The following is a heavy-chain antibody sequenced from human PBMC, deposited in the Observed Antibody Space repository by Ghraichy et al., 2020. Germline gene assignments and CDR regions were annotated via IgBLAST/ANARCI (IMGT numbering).Heavy chain of an antibody. D-gene: IGHD5-24*01. CDR2: IIPIFGTA. V-gene: IGHV1-69*13. CDR3: ARDNSRENWFDP. CDR1: GGTLSSYA. Sequence: SVKVSCKASGGTLSSYAISWVRQAPGQGLEWLGGIIPIFGTANYAQKFQGRVTITADESTSPAFMELSSLRSEDTAVYYCARDNSRENWFDPWGQGTLVTVSS. J-gene: IGHJ5*02.